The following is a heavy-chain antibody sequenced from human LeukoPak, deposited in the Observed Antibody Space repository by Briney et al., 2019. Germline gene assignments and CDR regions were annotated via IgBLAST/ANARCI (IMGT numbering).Heavy chain of an antibody. D-gene: IGHD4-17*01. J-gene: IGHJ4*02. CDR3: AESPMTRVTTGGFDF. CDR1: GFTFNSYA. CDR2: ISSSGGST. V-gene: IGHV3-23*01. Sequence: PGGSLRLSCAASGFTFNSYAMSWVRQAPGKGLEWVSSISSSGGSTYYVDSLKGRFTISRDNSKNTLYLQMNSLRAEDTAVYYCAESPMTRVTTGGFDFWGQGTLVTVSS.